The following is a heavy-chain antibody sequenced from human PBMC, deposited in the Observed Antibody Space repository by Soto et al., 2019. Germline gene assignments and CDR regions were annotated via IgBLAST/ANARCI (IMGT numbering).Heavy chain of an antibody. D-gene: IGHD2-21*01. CDR3: ARVKHHQTFYYFDY. J-gene: IGHJ4*02. CDR1: GYTFTSCG. CDR2: ISAYNGNT. V-gene: IGHV1-18*01. Sequence: QVQLVQSGAEVKKHGASVRVSCKASGYTFTSCGISWVRQAPGQGLEWMGWISAYNGNTNYAQKLQGRVTMTTDTSTSTAYMELRSLRSDDTAVYYCARVKHHQTFYYFDYWGQGTLVTVSS.